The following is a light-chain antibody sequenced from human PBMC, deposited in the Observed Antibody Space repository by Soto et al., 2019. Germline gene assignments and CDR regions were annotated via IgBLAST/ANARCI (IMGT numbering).Light chain of an antibody. CDR3: QQYAISPLT. CDR2: GAA. CDR1: ETVKKNS. J-gene: IGKJ4*01. V-gene: IGKV3-20*01. Sequence: EIVLTQSPGSVSLSPGERATLSCRASETVKKNSLAWYQQKPGQAPRLLIYGAARRATGIPDSFSGSGSETAFILTISRLAPDNSAVYYWQQYAISPLTFGGGTKVEI.